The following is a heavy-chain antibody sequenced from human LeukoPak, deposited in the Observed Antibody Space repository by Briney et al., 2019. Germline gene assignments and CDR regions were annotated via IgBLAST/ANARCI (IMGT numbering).Heavy chain of an antibody. Sequence: SETLSLTCTVSGGSISSYYWSWIRQPPGKGLEWIGYIYYSGTTNYNPYLKSRVTISVDTSKNQFSMKLRSVTAADTAVYYCARSDVDIVATYNWFDPWGQGTQVTVSS. CDR2: IYYSGTT. D-gene: IGHD5-12*01. V-gene: IGHV4-59*01. CDR3: ARSDVDIVATYNWFDP. CDR1: GGSISSYY. J-gene: IGHJ5*02.